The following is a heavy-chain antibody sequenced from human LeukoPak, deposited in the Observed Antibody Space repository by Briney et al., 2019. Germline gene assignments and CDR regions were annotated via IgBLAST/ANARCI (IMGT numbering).Heavy chain of an antibody. V-gene: IGHV4-59*01. CDR3: ARVPPGRSGGTCPDY. CDR2: IYYSGST. D-gene: IGHD2-15*01. J-gene: IGHJ4*02. Sequence: SETLSLTCTVSGASISSYYWSWIRQPPGKGLEWIGYIYYSGSTNYNPSLKSRVTISVDTSKNQFSLKLRSVTAADAAVYYCARVPPGRSGGTCPDYWGQGTLVTVSS. CDR1: GASISSYY.